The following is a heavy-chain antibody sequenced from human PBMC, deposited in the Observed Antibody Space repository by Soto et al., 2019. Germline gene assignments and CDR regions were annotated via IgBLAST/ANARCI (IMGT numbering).Heavy chain of an antibody. Sequence: QVQLQESGPGLVKPSQTLSLTCTVSGGSISSGGYYWSWIRQHPGKGLEWIGYIYYSGSTYYNPSLKSRVTISVDTSKNRFSLKLSSVTAADTAVYYCARGSGGLRSLVAPKTYYYYYGMDVWGQGTTVTVSS. CDR2: IYYSGST. V-gene: IGHV4-31*03. J-gene: IGHJ6*02. D-gene: IGHD4-17*01. CDR3: ARGSGGLRSLVAPKTYYYYYGMDV. CDR1: GGSISSGGYY.